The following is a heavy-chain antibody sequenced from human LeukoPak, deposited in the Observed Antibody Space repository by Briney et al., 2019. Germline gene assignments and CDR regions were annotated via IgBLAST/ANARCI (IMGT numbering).Heavy chain of an antibody. CDR2: IIPILGIA. V-gene: IGHV1-69*04. J-gene: IGHJ4*02. Sequence: GASVKVSCKASGGTFSSYAISWVRQAPGQGLEWMGRIIPILGIANYAQKFQGRVTITADKSTSTAYMELSSLRAEDTAVYYCAKVYYDSSGYGNFDYWGQGTLVAVSS. CDR3: AKVYYDSSGYGNFDY. D-gene: IGHD3-22*01. CDR1: GGTFSSYA.